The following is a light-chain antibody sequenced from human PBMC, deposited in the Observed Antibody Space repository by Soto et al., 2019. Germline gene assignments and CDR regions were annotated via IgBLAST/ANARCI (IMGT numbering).Light chain of an antibody. J-gene: IGLJ1*01. Sequence: QSVLTQPPSASGSPGQSVTISCTGTSSDVGDNYVSWYQQHLGKAPKLIIYEVSQRPSGVPDRFSGSKSGNTASLTISGLQNEDEADYYCSSYTDDRSYVFGSGTKVTVL. CDR1: SSDVGDNY. CDR3: SSYTDDRSYV. CDR2: EVS. V-gene: IGLV2-8*01.